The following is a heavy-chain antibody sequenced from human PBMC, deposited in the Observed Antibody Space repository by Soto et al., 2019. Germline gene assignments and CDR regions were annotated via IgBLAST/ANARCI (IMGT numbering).Heavy chain of an antibody. Sequence: SETLSLTCAVYGGSFSGYYWSWIRQPPGKGLEWIGEINHSGSTNYNPSLKSRVTISVDTSKNQFSLKLSSVTAADTAVYYCASSRTSTTGKSIDYWGQGTLVTVSS. CDR1: GGSFSGYY. J-gene: IGHJ4*02. CDR3: ASSRTSTTGKSIDY. D-gene: IGHD2-2*01. CDR2: INHSGST. V-gene: IGHV4-34*01.